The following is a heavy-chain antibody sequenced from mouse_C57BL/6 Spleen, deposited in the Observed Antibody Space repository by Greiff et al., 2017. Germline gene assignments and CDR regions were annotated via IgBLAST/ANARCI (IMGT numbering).Heavy chain of an antibody. CDR1: GYAFSSSW. Sequence: QVQLQQSGAELVKPGASVKISCKASGYAFSSSWMNWVKQRPGKGLEWIGQIYPGDGDTNYNGKFKGKATLTADQSSSTAYMQLSSLTSEDSAVYFCARTEYSNCDYTMAYWGQGTSGTVSA. CDR2: IYPGDGDT. V-gene: IGHV1-80*01. D-gene: IGHD2-5*01. J-gene: IGHJ4*01. CDR3: ARTEYSNCDYTMAY.